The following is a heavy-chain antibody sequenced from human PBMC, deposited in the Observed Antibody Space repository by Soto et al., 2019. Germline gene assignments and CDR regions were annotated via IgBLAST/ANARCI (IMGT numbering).Heavy chain of an antibody. D-gene: IGHD3-10*01. CDR3: AKGSLPSPKGFDYYFDY. CDR2: ITGSGYIT. J-gene: IGHJ4*02. V-gene: IGHV3-23*01. Sequence: GGSLRLSCAASGFIFSSYAMNWVRQAPGKGLEWVSGITGSGYITYYADSVKGRFTISRDNSKNTLYLQMNSLRAEDTAIYYCAKGSLPSPKGFDYYFDYWGQGTLVTVSS. CDR1: GFIFSSYA.